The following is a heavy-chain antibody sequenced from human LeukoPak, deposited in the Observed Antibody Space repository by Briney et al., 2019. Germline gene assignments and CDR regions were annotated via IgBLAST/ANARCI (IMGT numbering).Heavy chain of an antibody. Sequence: ASVKVSCKASGYAFMNYGISWVRQAPGQGLEWMGWISTYNGNTNLSQKLLGRVTMATDRSTTTAYMELRRVRSDDTAVYYCARGINSGYDWWGQGTLVTVSS. CDR3: ARGINSGYDW. J-gene: IGHJ4*02. D-gene: IGHD5-12*01. CDR1: GYAFMNYG. CDR2: ISTYNGNT. V-gene: IGHV1-18*01.